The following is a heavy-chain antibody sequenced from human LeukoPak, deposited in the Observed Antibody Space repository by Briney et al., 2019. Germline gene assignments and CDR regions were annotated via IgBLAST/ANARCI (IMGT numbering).Heavy chain of an antibody. V-gene: IGHV4-31*03. CDR3: ARAHCSSTSCPNWFDP. Sequence: SQTLSLTCTVSGGSISSGGYYWSWIRQHPGKGLEWIGYIYYSGSTYYNSSLKSRVTISVDTSKNQFSLKLSSVTAADTAVYYCARAHCSSTSCPNWFDPWGQGTLVTVSS. J-gene: IGHJ5*02. CDR2: IYYSGST. D-gene: IGHD2-2*01. CDR1: GGSISSGGYY.